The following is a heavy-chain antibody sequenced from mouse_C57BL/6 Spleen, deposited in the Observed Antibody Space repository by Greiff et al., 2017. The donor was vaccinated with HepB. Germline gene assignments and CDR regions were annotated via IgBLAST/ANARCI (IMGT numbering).Heavy chain of an antibody. CDR3: ARGDYDRAY. D-gene: IGHD2-4*01. CDR1: GYAFTNYL. Sequence: VQLQQSGAELVRPGTSVKVSCKASGYAFTNYLIEWVKQRPGQGLEWIGVINPGSGGTNYNEKFKGKETLTADKSSSTAYMQLSSLTSEDSAVYVCARGDYDRAYWGQGTLVSVSA. CDR2: INPGSGGT. V-gene: IGHV1-54*01. J-gene: IGHJ3*01.